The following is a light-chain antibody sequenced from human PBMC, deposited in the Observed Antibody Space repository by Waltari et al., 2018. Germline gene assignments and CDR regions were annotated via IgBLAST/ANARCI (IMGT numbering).Light chain of an antibody. CDR2: EVT. Sequence: QSALTQPPSASGSPGQSVTISCTGTSSDDGGYNYVSWYQQHPGKAPKLLIFEVTKRPSGVPDRSSGSKSVDMASLTVSGLQADDEADYFCSAYVGSEVVFGEGTKLTVL. V-gene: IGLV2-8*01. J-gene: IGLJ3*02. CDR3: SAYVGSEVV. CDR1: SSDDGGYNY.